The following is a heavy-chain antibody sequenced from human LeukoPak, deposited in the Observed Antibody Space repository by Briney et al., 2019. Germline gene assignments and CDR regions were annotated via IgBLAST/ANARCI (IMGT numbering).Heavy chain of an antibody. V-gene: IGHV3-30*02. CDR1: GFTFSSYG. Sequence: GGSLRLSCAASGFTFSSYGMHWVRQAPGKGLEWVAFIRYDGSNKYYADSVKGRFTISRDNSKNTLYLQMNSLRAEDTAVYYCARDYPTDMVRGVTDYWGQGTLVTVSS. D-gene: IGHD3-10*01. CDR3: ARDYPTDMVRGVTDY. J-gene: IGHJ4*02. CDR2: IRYDGSNK.